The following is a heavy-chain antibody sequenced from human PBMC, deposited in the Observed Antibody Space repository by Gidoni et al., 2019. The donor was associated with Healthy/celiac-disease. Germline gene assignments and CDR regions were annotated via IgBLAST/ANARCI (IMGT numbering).Heavy chain of an antibody. D-gene: IGHD4-17*01. CDR2: IKQDGSEK. J-gene: IGHJ3*02. V-gene: IGHV3-7*03. CDR1: GFTFSSYW. Sequence: EVLLVESGGGLVQPGGSLRLSCAASGFTFSSYWMSWVRQAPGRGLEWLANIKQDGSEKYYVDSVKGRFTISRDNAKNSLYLQMNSLRAEDTAVYYCARLRRFDAFDIWGQGTMVTVSS. CDR3: ARLRRFDAFDI.